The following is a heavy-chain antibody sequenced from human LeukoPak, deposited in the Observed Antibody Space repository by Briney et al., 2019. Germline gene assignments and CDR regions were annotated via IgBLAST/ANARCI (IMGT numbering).Heavy chain of an antibody. CDR2: ISGSGGST. J-gene: IGHJ5*02. CDR3: AKVRAYGSGSYSPGFDP. CDR1: GFTFSSYA. D-gene: IGHD3-10*01. V-gene: IGHV3-23*01. Sequence: PGGSLRLFCAASGFTFSSYAMSWVRQAPGKGLEWVSAISGSGGSTYYADSVKGRFTISRDNSKNTLYLQMNSLRAEDTAVYYCAKVRAYGSGSYSPGFDPWGQGTLVTVSS.